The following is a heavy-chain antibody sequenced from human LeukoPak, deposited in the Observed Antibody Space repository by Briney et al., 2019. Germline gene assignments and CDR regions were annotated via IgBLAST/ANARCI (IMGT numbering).Heavy chain of an antibody. V-gene: IGHV4-59*01. Sequence: PSETLSLTCTVSGGSISSYYWSWIRQPPGKGLEWIGYIYYSGSTNYNPSLKSRVTISVDTSKNQFSLNLNSVTAADTAVYCARAVAYGIDTGYFDYWGQGTLVTVSS. J-gene: IGHJ4*02. CDR1: GGSISSYY. CDR2: IYYSGST. D-gene: IGHD2-8*02. CDR3: ARAVAYGIDTGYFDY.